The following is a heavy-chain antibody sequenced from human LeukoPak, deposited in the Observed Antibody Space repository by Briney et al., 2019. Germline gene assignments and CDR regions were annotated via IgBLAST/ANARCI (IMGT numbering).Heavy chain of an antibody. CDR3: ARDYRDTMVRGSAVDY. CDR2: IKSDGSST. CDR1: GFTFSNYW. D-gene: IGHD3-10*01. V-gene: IGHV3-74*01. Sequence: GGSLRLSCAASGFTFSNYWMHWVRQAPGKGLVWVSHIKSDGSSTSYADSVKGRFTISRDNAKNTLDLQMNSLRPEDTAVYYCARDYRDTMVRGSAVDYWGQGTLVTVSS. J-gene: IGHJ4*02.